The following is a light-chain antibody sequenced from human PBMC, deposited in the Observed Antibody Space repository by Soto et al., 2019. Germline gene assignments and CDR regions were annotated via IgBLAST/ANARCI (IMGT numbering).Light chain of an antibody. Sequence: EIVLTQSPGTLSLSPGERATLSCRASQSVSSSYLAWYQQKPGQAPRLLIYGASSRATGIPERFSGSWSGTDVTRTISGLEPEDFAVYYCQQYDNSPPYTFGQGTNLEIK. CDR3: QQYDNSPPYT. J-gene: IGKJ2*01. CDR1: QSVSSSY. V-gene: IGKV3-20*01. CDR2: GAS.